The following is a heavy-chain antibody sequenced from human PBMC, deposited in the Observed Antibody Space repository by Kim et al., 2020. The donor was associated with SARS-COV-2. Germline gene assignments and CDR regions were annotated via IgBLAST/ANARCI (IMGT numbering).Heavy chain of an antibody. CDR3: ARHDWFHL. V-gene: IGHV3-66*04. CDR2: IHTGGAT. CDR1: GFSVSGDY. Sequence: GGSLRLSCAVSGFSVSGDYMNWVRQAPGKGLECVSVIHTGGATFYADSVKGRFTISRDSFKNTLYLQMNSLRVDDTAVYYCARHDWFHLWGQGTLVTVSS. J-gene: IGHJ5*02.